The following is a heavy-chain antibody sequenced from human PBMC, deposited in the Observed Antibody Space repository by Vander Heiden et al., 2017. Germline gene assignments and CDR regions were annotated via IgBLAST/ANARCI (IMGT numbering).Heavy chain of an antibody. CDR1: GFTFSDYY. CDR2: ISSSGSTI. J-gene: IGHJ3*02. Sequence: QVQLVESGGGLVKPGGSLRLSCAASGFTFSDYYMSWIRQAPGKGLEWISYISSSGSTIYYADSVKGRFTISRDNAKNSLYLQMNSLRAGDTAVYYCASLITMIVVADAFDIWGQGTMVTVSS. V-gene: IGHV3-11*01. D-gene: IGHD3-22*01. CDR3: ASLITMIVVADAFDI.